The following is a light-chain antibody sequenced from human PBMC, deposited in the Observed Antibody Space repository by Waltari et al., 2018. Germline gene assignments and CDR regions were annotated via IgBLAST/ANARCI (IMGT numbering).Light chain of an antibody. CDR3: LVYMGSGIWV. CDR1: SGPLSSTSY. CDR2: KAN. V-gene: IGLV8-61*01. J-gene: IGLJ3*02. Sequence: QTVVTQEPSLSVSPGGTVTLTCALSSGPLSSTSYVSWYLQTPGQPPRTVMYKANIRSSGVPDRFSGSSLGNKAALTITGAQADDESDYYCLVYMGSGIWVFGGGTKLTVL.